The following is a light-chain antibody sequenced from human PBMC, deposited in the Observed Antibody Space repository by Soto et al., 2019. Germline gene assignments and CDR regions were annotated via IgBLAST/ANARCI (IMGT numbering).Light chain of an antibody. CDR3: SSYVNYNTFVI. CDR2: EGS. V-gene: IGLV2-23*01. Sequence: QSALTQPASVSGSPGQSITISCTGTSSDVGSYNLVSWYQQHPGKAPKLMIYEGSKRPSGVSNRFSGSKSGNTASLTISGLQAEDEADYYCSSYVNYNTFVIFGGGTKVTVL. J-gene: IGLJ2*01. CDR1: SSDVGSYNL.